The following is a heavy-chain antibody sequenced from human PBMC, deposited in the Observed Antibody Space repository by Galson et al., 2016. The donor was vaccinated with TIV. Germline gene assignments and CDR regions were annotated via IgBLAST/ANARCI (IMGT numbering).Heavy chain of an antibody. CDR1: GFSVSYKH. Sequence: SLRLSCAASGFSVSYKHMIWARQTPGKGLEWVSLIYSNDDTYYADSVKGRFTISRDNSKNTMYVQMNSLRVEDTGVYYCARENDYGDYLSDYWGQGTLVTVSS. V-gene: IGHV3-66*03. D-gene: IGHD4-17*01. J-gene: IGHJ4*02. CDR3: ARENDYGDYLSDY. CDR2: IYSNDDT.